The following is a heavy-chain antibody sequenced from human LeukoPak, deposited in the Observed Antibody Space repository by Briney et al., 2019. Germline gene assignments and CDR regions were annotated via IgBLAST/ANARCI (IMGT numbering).Heavy chain of an antibody. Sequence: GGSLRLSCKVSGFTVSSNSWSWVRQAPGKGLEWVSFISSGGNTDHSDSVKGRFTISRDNSKNTLYLQMNSLRAEDTAVYYCAKDSPYAYYGSGSYWDYWGQGTLVTVSS. CDR3: AKDSPYAYYGSGSYWDY. V-gene: IGHV3-53*01. CDR2: ISSGGNT. D-gene: IGHD3-10*01. J-gene: IGHJ4*02. CDR1: GFTVSSNS.